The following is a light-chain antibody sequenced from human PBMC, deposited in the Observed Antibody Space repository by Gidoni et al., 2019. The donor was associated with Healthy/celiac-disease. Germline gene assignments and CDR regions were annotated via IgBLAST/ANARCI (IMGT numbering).Light chain of an antibody. J-gene: IGKJ1*01. V-gene: IGKV2-28*01. CDR3: RQALQTPRT. Sequence: DIVMPHSPLSLPVTPGEPASISCRSSQSLLQSNGYNYLAWYLKKPGQSPQLLIYLGSKRADGVPDRGSGSGAGTDFTLKISRVEDEEVGGYYCRQALQTPRTFGQGTKVEIK. CDR2: LGS. CDR1: QSLLQSNGYNY.